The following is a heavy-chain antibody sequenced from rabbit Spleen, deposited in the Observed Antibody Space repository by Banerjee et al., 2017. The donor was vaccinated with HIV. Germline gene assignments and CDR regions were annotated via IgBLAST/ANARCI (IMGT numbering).Heavy chain of an antibody. V-gene: IGHV1S40*01. CDR2: IYTGNGKN. CDR3: ARDLVTAIGWNFAL. CDR1: GFDFSSYY. D-gene: IGHD7-1*01. Sequence: QSLEESGGGLVQPEGSLTLTCTASGFDFSSYYMSWVRQAPGKGLEWMGFIYTGNGKNYYANWAKGRFTISKTSSTTVTLQMTSLTAADTATYFCARDLVTAIGWNFALWGPGTLVTVS. J-gene: IGHJ4*01.